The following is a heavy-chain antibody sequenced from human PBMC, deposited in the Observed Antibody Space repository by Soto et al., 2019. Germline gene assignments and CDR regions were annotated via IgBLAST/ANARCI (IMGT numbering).Heavy chain of an antibody. D-gene: IGHD3-10*01. CDR3: ASQLKITIQG. CDR1: GGSVSSGSYY. V-gene: IGHV4-61*01. CDR2: IYYSGST. Sequence: SETLSLTCTVSGGSVSSGSYYWSWIRQPPGKGLEWIGYIYYSGSTNYNPSLKSRVTISVDTSKNQFSLKLSSVAAADTAVYYCASQLKITIQGWGQGTLVTVSS. J-gene: IGHJ4*02.